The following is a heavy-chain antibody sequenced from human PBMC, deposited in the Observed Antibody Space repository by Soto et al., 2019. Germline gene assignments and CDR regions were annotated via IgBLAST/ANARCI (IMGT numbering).Heavy chain of an antibody. CDR1: GYAFTSYG. V-gene: IGHV1-18*04. CDR3: ARAPKGNGTVVTRYAFDI. J-gene: IGHJ3*02. CDR2: SSVYNGNT. Sequence: QVQLVQSGAEVKKPGASVKVSCKASGYAFTSYGISWVRQAPGQGREWMGWSSVYNGNTNYAQELQGRGTMTTDTHANTAHMEMRGLRSDVTAVYYCARAPKGNGTVVTRYAFDIWGQGTMVTVSS. D-gene: IGHD2-21*02.